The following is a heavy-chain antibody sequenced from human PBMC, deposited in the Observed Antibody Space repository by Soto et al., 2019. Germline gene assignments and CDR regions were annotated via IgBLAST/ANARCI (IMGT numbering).Heavy chain of an antibody. Sequence: GGSLRLSCAASGFTFTLSGMSWVRQSPGKGLECVGVISGDGGTTLYADSVKGRFTISRDNPNNMLYLHMNSVRDEDTAVYYCAKDRVATITIRAFDIWGQGTVVTVSS. D-gene: IGHD5-12*01. J-gene: IGHJ3*02. CDR1: GFTFTLSG. V-gene: IGHV3-23*01. CDR2: ISGDGGTT. CDR3: AKDRVATITIRAFDI.